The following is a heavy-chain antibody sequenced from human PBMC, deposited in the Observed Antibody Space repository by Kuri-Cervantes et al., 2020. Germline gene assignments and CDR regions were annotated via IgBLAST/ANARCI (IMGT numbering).Heavy chain of an antibody. D-gene: IGHD3-10*01. J-gene: IGHJ4*02. CDR3: ARGRLYYYGSGTLDY. CDR1: GGSIRSYY. Sequence: ESLKISCNVSGGSIRSYYWSWIRQPPGKGLEWIGYIYYSGSTNYNPSLKSRVTISVDMSKNQFSLRLSSVTAADTAVYYCARGRLYYYGSGTLDYWGQGTLVTVSS. CDR2: IYYSGST. V-gene: IGHV4-59*12.